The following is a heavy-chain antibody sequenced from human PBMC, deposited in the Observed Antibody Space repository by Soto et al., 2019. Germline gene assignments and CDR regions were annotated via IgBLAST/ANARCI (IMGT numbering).Heavy chain of an antibody. Sequence: PVGSLRLSCAASGSKFSNYAMSWVRQAPGKGLEWVSLISATGGGTYYADSVKGRFTISRDNSHNTLYLQVHSLTAEDTAVYYCAKDRRAGGNSAFYFDFWGQGAQVTVSS. V-gene: IGHV3-23*01. J-gene: IGHJ4*02. CDR2: ISATGGGT. CDR3: AKDRRAGGNSAFYFDF. CDR1: GSKFSNYA. D-gene: IGHD3-16*01.